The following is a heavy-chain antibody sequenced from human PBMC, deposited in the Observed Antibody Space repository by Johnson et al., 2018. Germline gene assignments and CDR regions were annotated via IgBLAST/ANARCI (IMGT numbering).Heavy chain of an antibody. Sequence: VQLQESGGDVVKPGGSLRLSCAASGFNFTNAWMSWVRQAPGKGLEWVGRIKSKTDGGTTDYAAPVKGRFTMSRDDSKKTMYLQMNSLKIEDTALYFFTTSPRSNVDVWGPGTMVTVSS. J-gene: IGHJ3*01. CDR3: TTSPRSNVDV. CDR1: GFNFTNAW. V-gene: IGHV3-15*01. CDR2: IKSKTDGGTT.